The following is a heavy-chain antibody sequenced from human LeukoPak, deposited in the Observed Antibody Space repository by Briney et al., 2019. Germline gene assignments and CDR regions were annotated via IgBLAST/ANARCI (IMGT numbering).Heavy chain of an antibody. V-gene: IGHV3-9*01. J-gene: IGHJ4*02. CDR3: AKTPMATVTTLPDFDY. Sequence: PGGSLRLSCAASGFTFDDYAMHWVRQAPGKGPEWVSGISWNSGSIGYADSVKGRFTISRDNAKNSLYLQMNSLRAEDTALYYCAKTPMATVTTLPDFDYWGQGTLVTVSS. CDR1: GFTFDDYA. CDR2: ISWNSGSI. D-gene: IGHD4-17*01.